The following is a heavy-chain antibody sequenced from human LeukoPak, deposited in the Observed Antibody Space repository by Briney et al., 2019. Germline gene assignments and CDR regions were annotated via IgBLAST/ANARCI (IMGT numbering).Heavy chain of an antibody. Sequence: PSETLSLTCAVYGGSFSGYYWSWIRQPPGKGLEWIGEINHSGSTNYNPSLKSRVTISVDRSKNQFSLKLSSVTAADTAVYYCARGGGYSGYDDNYYFDYWGQGTLVTVSS. V-gene: IGHV4-34*01. D-gene: IGHD5-12*01. CDR1: GGSFSGYY. J-gene: IGHJ4*02. CDR2: INHSGST. CDR3: ARGGGYSGYDDNYYFDY.